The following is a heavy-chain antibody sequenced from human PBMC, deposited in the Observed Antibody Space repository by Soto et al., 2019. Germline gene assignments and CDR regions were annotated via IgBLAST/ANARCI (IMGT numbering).Heavy chain of an antibody. CDR2: ISGGGGSS. CDR1: GFTFSNYA. Sequence: EVQLLESGGGLVQPGGSLRLSCAASGFTFSNYAMSWVRQAPGKGLGWVSGISGGGGSSYYADSVKGRFTISRDNSKNPLYPQINRLAAGGPAVLYQSHNCGVDCPSVFFSWGQGTLVIVSS. CDR3: SHNCGVDCPSVFFS. D-gene: IGHD2-21*02. V-gene: IGHV3-23*01. J-gene: IGHJ5*02.